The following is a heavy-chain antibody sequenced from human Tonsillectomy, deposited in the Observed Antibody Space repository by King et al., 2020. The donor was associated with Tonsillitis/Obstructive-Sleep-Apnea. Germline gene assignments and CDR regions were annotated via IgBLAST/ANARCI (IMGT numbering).Heavy chain of an antibody. CDR1: GFTFSSYA. D-gene: IGHD2-2*01. J-gene: IGHJ6*03. Sequence: VQLVESGGGVVQPGRSLRLSCAASGFTFSSYAMHWVRQAPGKGLEWVAGISYDGSNKYYADSVKGRFTISRDNSKNTLYLQMNSLRAEDTAVYYCARGGYCSSTSCPEGYYYYYMDVWGKGTTVTVSS. CDR2: ISYDGSNK. V-gene: IGHV3-30*04. CDR3: ARGGYCSSTSCPEGYYYYYMDV.